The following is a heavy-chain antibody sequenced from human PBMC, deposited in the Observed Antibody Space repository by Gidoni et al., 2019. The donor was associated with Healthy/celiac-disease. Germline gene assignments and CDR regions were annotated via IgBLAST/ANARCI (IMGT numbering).Heavy chain of an antibody. Sequence: EVQLLESGGGLVQPGGSLRLSCAASGFTFTSYAMSWVRQAPGKGLEWVSAISGMGGSTYYADSVKGRFTISRDNSKNTLYLQMNSLRAEDTAVYYCAKLAAAGTWEGDYYYMDVWGKGTTVTVSS. D-gene: IGHD6-13*01. CDR3: AKLAAAGTWEGDYYYMDV. CDR1: GFTFTSYA. J-gene: IGHJ6*03. CDR2: ISGMGGST. V-gene: IGHV3-23*01.